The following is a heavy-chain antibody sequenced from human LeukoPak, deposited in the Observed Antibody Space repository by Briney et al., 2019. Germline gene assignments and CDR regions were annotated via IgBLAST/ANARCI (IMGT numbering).Heavy chain of an antibody. CDR3: AKDRLLNCRGDCYIFDY. CDR2: ISGSGDST. V-gene: IGHV3-23*01. CDR1: GLTLSNYV. D-gene: IGHD2-21*02. J-gene: IGHJ4*02. Sequence: GGSLRLSCAASGLTLSNYVMNWVRQTPGKGLEWVSSISGSGDSTFYADSVKGRFSISRDNSKNTLYLQVNGLRTEDTAVYYCAKDRLLNCRGDCYIFDYWGQGTVVTVSS.